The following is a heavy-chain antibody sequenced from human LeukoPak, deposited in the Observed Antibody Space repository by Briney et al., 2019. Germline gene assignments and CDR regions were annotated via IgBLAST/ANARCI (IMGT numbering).Heavy chain of an antibody. CDR2: ISYDGSNK. CDR3: ARAPSSYYYGSGPNWFDP. V-gene: IGHV3-30*03. CDR1: GFTFSSYG. J-gene: IGHJ5*02. D-gene: IGHD3-10*01. Sequence: GGSLRLSCAASGFTFSSYGMHWVRQAPGKGLEWVAVISYDGSNKYYADSVKGRFTISRDNSKNTLYLQMNSLRAEDTAVYYCARAPSSYYYGSGPNWFDPWGQGTLVTVSS.